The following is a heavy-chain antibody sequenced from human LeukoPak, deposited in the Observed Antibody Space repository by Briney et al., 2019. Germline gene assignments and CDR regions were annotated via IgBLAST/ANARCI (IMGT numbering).Heavy chain of an antibody. V-gene: IGHV4-34*01. J-gene: IGHJ3*02. Sequence: SETLSLTCAVYGGSFSGYYWSWIRQPPGKGLEWIGEINNSGSTNYNPSLKSRVTISVDTSKNQFSLKLSSVTAADTAVYYCARGSGITMIVVDDAFDIWGQGTMVTVSS. CDR1: GGSFSGYY. CDR3: ARGSGITMIVVDDAFDI. D-gene: IGHD3-22*01. CDR2: INNSGST.